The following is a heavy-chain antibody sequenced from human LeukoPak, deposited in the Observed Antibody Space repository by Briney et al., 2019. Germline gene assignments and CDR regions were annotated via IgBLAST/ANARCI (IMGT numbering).Heavy chain of an antibody. V-gene: IGHV3-66*01. Sequence: PGGSLRLSYAASGFTVSSNYMSWVRQAPGKGLEWVSVIYSDGTTYYADSVKGRFTISRDNSKNTLFLQMNSLRAEDTAAYYCARGFMGSSWYPHYFDYWAQGTLVTVSS. CDR2: IYSDGTT. CDR3: ARGFMGSSWYPHYFDY. J-gene: IGHJ4*02. D-gene: IGHD6-13*01. CDR1: GFTVSSNY.